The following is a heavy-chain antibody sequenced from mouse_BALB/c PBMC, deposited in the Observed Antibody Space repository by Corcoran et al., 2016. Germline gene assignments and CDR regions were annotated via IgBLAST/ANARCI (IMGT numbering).Heavy chain of an antibody. CDR3: ASYGNY. V-gene: IGHV9-3-1*01. CDR2: INTYTGEP. CDR1: GYTFTNYG. D-gene: IGHD2-1*01. Sequence: QIQLVQSGPELKKPRETVKISCKASGYTFTNYGMNWVKQAPGKGLKWMGWINTYTGEPTYADDFKGRFAFSLETSASTAYLQINNLKNEDTATYFCASYGNYWGQGTLVTVSA. J-gene: IGHJ3*01.